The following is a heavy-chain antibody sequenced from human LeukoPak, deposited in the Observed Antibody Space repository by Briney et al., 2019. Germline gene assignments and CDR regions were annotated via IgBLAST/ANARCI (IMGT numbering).Heavy chain of an antibody. CDR3: ARSRIQLWFIDY. V-gene: IGHV3-48*01. J-gene: IGHJ4*02. CDR2: ISSSGSTI. D-gene: IGHD5-18*01. CDR1: GFTFSSYG. Sequence: PGGSLRLSCAASGFTFSSYGMSWVRQAPGKGLEWVSYISSSGSTIYYADSVKGRFTISRDNSKNTLYLQMNSLRAEDTAVYYCARSRIQLWFIDYWGQGTLVTVSS.